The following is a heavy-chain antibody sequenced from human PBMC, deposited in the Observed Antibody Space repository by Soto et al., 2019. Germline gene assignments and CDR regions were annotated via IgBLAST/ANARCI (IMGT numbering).Heavy chain of an antibody. D-gene: IGHD3-16*01. V-gene: IGHV1-18*01. CDR2: INTYNGNT. CDR3: AMVDVYVTPSPQDV. CDR1: GYTFTRYG. J-gene: IGHJ6*02. Sequence: QVQLVQSGSEVKNPGASVKVSCKASGYTFTRYGIGWARPAPGQGLEWMGWINTYNGNTNYAQNVQDRVTLTTDTSTSTAYMELRSLRSNDTAIYYCAMVDVYVTPSPQDVWGQGTTVIVSS.